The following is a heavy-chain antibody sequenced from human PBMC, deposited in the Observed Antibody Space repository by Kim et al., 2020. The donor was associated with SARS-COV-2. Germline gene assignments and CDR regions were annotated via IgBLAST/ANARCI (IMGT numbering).Heavy chain of an antibody. J-gene: IGHJ6*02. V-gene: IGHV4-34*01. CDR3: ARGPSFGWYGGDYYYGMDV. CDR1: GGSFSGYY. CDR2: INHSGST. Sequence: SETLSLTCAVYGGSFSGYYWSWIRQPPGKGLEWIGEINHSGSTNYNPSLKSRVTISVDTSKNQFSLKLSSVTAADTAVYYCARGPSFGWYGGDYYYGMDVWGQGTTVTVSS. D-gene: IGHD6-19*01.